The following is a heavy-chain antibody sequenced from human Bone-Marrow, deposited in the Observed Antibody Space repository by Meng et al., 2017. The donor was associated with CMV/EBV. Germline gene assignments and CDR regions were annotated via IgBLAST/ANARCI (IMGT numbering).Heavy chain of an antibody. J-gene: IGHJ5*02. D-gene: IGHD6-19*01. V-gene: IGHV3-7*01. Sequence: GESLKISCAASGFTFSSYWMSWVRQAPGKGLEWVANIKQDGSEKHYVDSVKGRFTISRDNAKNSLYLQMNSLRAEDTAVYYCASNSGRLSRFDPWGQGTLVTASS. CDR2: IKQDGSEK. CDR1: GFTFSSYW. CDR3: ASNSGRLSRFDP.